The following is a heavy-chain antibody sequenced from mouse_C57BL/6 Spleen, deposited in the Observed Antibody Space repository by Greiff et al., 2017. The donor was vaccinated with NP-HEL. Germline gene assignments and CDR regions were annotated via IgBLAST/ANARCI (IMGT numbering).Heavy chain of an antibody. CDR1: GYTFTSYW. Sequence: QVQLQQPGAELVKPGASVKLSCKASGYTFTSYWMQWVKQRPGQGLEWIGEIDPSDSYTNYNQKFKGKATLTVDTSASTAYMQLSSLTSEDSAVYYCASSGSCAYWGQGTLVTVSA. CDR3: ASSGSCAY. J-gene: IGHJ3*01. D-gene: IGHD3-2*02. V-gene: IGHV1-50*01. CDR2: IDPSDSYT.